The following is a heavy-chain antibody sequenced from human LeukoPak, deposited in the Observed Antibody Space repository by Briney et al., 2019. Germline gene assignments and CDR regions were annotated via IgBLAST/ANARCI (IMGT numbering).Heavy chain of an antibody. CDR3: ARGPLYDITGSYGL. D-gene: IGHD2-8*01. CDR2: IGSSGITI. Sequence: GGSLTLSCAASGFTLSAHTMNWVRLAAGKGLQWVSYIGSSGITIYYAHSVEGRFTISRDNAKNSLYLQMSSLRVEDTAVYYCARGPLYDITGSYGLWGQGTLVTVSS. CDR1: GFTLSAHT. J-gene: IGHJ4*02. V-gene: IGHV3-48*01.